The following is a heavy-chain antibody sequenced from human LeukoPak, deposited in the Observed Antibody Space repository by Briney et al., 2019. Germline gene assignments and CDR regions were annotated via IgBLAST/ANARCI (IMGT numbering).Heavy chain of an antibody. CDR3: ARDSHLGGYGSRGGT. D-gene: IGHD5-12*01. V-gene: IGHV3-7*01. Sequence: GGSLRLSCAASGFTFSSYEMNWVRQAPGKGLEWVANIKQDGSEKYYVDSVKGRFTISRDNAKNSLYLQMNSLRAEDTAVYYCARDSHLGGYGSRGGTWGQGTLVTVSS. J-gene: IGHJ5*02. CDR2: IKQDGSEK. CDR1: GFTFSSYE.